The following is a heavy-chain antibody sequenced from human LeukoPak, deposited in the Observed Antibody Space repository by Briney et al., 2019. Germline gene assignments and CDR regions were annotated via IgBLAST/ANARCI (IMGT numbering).Heavy chain of an antibody. CDR2: IYYSGST. CDR3: ARLSSWPRNWYFDL. D-gene: IGHD2-15*01. J-gene: IGHJ2*01. V-gene: IGHV4-61*01. CDR1: GGSVSSGSYY. Sequence: SETLSLTCTVSGGSVSSGSYYWSWIRQPPGKGLEWIGYIYYSGSTNYNPSLKSRVTISVDTSKNQFSLKLSSVTAADTAVYYCARLSSWPRNWYFDLWGRGTLVTVSS.